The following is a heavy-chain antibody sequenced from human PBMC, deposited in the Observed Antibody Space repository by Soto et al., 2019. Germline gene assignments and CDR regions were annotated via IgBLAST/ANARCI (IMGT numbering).Heavy chain of an antibody. CDR3: AREDRDRETGLVPAAIDGMDV. CDR1: GGTISRYS. D-gene: IGHD2-2*01. V-gene: IGHV1-69*08. CDR2: VIPIFGIP. J-gene: IGHJ6*02. Sequence: QVQLVQSGAEVKKPGSSVKVSCKASGGTISRYSITWVRQAPGHGLEWIGRVIPIFGIPTYAQKFQGRVTITADEATSTAYMELSSLRSDDTAVDYCAREDRDRETGLVPAAIDGMDVWGQGTTVTVSS.